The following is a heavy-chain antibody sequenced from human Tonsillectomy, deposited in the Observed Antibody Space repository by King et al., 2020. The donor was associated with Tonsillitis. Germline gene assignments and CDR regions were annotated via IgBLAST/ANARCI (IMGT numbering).Heavy chain of an antibody. Sequence: VQLVESGGGVVQPGRSLRLSCAASGFTFSNYGMHWVRQAPGMGLEWGAVIRYDGTNQDYTESLKGRFTISRDNSKNKLYLQMNSLRAEDTAVYYCAGDSCGGDCYYFDYWGQGTLVTASS. CDR3: AGDSCGGDCYYFDY. V-gene: IGHV3-33*08. CDR2: IRYDGTNQ. J-gene: IGHJ4*02. D-gene: IGHD2-21*02. CDR1: GFTFSNYG.